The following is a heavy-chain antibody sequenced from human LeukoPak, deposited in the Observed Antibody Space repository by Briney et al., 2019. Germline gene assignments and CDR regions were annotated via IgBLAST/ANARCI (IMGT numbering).Heavy chain of an antibody. D-gene: IGHD3-22*01. CDR2: IRSKTYRGTA. J-gene: IGHJ4*02. CDR1: GFSFGDYD. CDR3: TSVYDTSAYYHSGVDY. Sequence: HPGLSLRLSCTPSGFSFGDYDMSWVPHSPGGGLEGVGFIRSKTYRGTAEYAASVKGRFTISRGDSKSIAYLQANSLKTDDTAVYYCTSVYDTSAYYHSGVDYWGQGTLVTVSS. V-gene: IGHV3-49*04.